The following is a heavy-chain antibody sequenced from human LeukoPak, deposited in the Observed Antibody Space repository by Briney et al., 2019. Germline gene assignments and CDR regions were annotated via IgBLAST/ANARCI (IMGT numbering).Heavy chain of an antibody. J-gene: IGHJ6*04. D-gene: IGHD6-19*01. CDR2: IWYDGSSK. CDR1: GFTFSSYG. CDR3: ARVVAVAASYYYYGMDV. Sequence: GGSLRLSCAASGFTFSSYGMHWVRQAPGKGLEWVAVIWYDGSSKYYADSVKGRFTISRDNSKNTLYLQMNSLRAEDTAVYYCARVVAVAASYYYYGMDVWGKGTTVTVSS. V-gene: IGHV3-33*01.